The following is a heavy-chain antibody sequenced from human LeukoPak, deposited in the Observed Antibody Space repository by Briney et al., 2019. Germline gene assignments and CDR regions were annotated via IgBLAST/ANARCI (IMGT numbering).Heavy chain of an antibody. V-gene: IGHV4-34*01. CDR3: ARSAAFDL. Sequence: GSLRLSCAVSGFTFSTYAMNWIRQPPGKGLEWIGEINHSGSTNYNPSLKSRVTISVDTSKNQFSLKLSSVTAADTAVYYCARSAAFDLWGRGTLVTVSS. CDR2: INHSGST. CDR1: GFTFSTYA. J-gene: IGHJ2*01.